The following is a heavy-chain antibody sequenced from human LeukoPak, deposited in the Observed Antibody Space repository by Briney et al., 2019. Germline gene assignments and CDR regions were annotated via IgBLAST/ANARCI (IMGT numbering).Heavy chain of an antibody. CDR1: GFTFSNAW. D-gene: IGHD1-26*01. Sequence: TGGSLRLSCAASGFTFSNAWMSWVRQAPGKGLEWVGRIKSKTDGGTTDYAAPVKGRFTISRDDSKNTLYLQMNSLRAEDTAVYYCAKDRATGRREGYFDYWGQGTLVTVSS. J-gene: IGHJ4*02. CDR3: AKDRATGRREGYFDY. CDR2: IKSKTDGGTT. V-gene: IGHV3-15*01.